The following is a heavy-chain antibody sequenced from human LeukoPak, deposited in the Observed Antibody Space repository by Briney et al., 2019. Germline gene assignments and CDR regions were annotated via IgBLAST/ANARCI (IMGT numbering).Heavy chain of an antibody. D-gene: IGHD3-10*01. CDR1: GGSISSYY. V-gene: IGHV4-59*01. Sequence: SETLSLTCTVSGGSISSYYWSWIRQPPGKRLEWIGYIYYSGSTNYNPSLKSRVTISVDTSKNQFSLKLSSVTAADTAVYYCARDRYYYGSGRPPYYYGMDVWGQGTTVTVSS. CDR3: ARDRYYYGSGRPPYYYGMDV. CDR2: IYYSGST. J-gene: IGHJ6*02.